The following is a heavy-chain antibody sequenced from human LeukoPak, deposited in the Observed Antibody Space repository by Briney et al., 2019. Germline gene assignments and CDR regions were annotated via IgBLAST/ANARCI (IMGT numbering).Heavy chain of an antibody. CDR3: ARHPRMRDYDFWSGYYSYFDY. CDR2: IYYSGST. Sequence: PSETLSLTCTVSGGSISSSSYDWGWIRQPPGKGLEWIGSIYYSGSTYYNPSLKSRVTISVDTSKNQFSLKLSSVTAADTAVYYCARHPRMRDYDFWSGYYSYFDYWGQGTLVTVSS. CDR1: GGSISSSSYD. J-gene: IGHJ4*02. D-gene: IGHD3-3*01. V-gene: IGHV4-39*01.